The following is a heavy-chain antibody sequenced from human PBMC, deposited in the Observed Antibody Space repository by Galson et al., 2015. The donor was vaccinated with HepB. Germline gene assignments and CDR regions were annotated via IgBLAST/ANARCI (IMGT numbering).Heavy chain of an antibody. CDR2: IKPDGSEK. CDR1: GFTLSDYW. D-gene: IGHD6-13*01. J-gene: IGHJ4*02. V-gene: IGHV3-7*03. Sequence: SLRLSCATSGFTLSDYWMSWIRQAPGKGLEWVANIKPDGSEKFYVDSVEGRFAVSRDNGENSVYLQMNNLRADDTAVYYCARVGIGAGGTGCWGQGTLVTVSS. CDR3: ARVGIGAGGTGC.